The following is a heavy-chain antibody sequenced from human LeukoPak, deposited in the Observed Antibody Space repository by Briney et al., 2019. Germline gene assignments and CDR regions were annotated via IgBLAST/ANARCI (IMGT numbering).Heavy chain of an antibody. CDR3: ARAPVRIAFDI. V-gene: IGHV3-48*01. Sequence: PGGSLRLSCAASGFTFSSYSMNWVRQAPGKGLEWVSYISSSSSTIYYADSEKGRFTISRDNAKNSLYLQMNSLRAEDTAVYYCARAPVRIAFDIWGQGTMVTVSS. CDR2: ISSSSSTI. J-gene: IGHJ3*02. CDR1: GFTFSSYS. D-gene: IGHD1-1*01.